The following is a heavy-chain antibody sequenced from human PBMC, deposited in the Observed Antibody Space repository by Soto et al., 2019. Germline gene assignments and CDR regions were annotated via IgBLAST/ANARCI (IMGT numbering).Heavy chain of an antibody. CDR1: GFTFSSYG. D-gene: IGHD2-8*01. Sequence: GGSLRLSCAASGFTFSSYGMHRVRQAPGKGLEWVAVISYDGSNKYYADSVKGRFTISRDNSKNTLYLQMNSLRAEDTAVYYCAKATSVNAIPYYYGMDVWGQGTTVTVSS. J-gene: IGHJ6*02. CDR3: AKATSVNAIPYYYGMDV. V-gene: IGHV3-30*18. CDR2: ISYDGSNK.